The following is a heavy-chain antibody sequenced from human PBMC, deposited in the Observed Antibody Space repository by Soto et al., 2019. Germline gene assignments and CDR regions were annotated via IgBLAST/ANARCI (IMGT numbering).Heavy chain of an antibody. V-gene: IGHV3-48*02. CDR1: GFTFSSYS. CDR3: ARGVGVANNWFDP. Sequence: EVQLVESGGGLVQPGGSLRLSCAASGFTFSSYSMNWVRQAPGKGLEWVSYISSSSSTIYYADSVKGRFTISRDNAKNLLYVQMNSLRDEDTAVYYCARGVGVANNWFDPWGQGTLVSVSS. CDR2: ISSSSSTI. D-gene: IGHD1-26*01. J-gene: IGHJ5*02.